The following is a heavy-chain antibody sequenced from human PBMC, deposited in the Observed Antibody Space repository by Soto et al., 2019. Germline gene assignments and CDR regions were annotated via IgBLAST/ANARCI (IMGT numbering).Heavy chain of an antibody. J-gene: IGHJ4*02. Sequence: QVQLVQSGAEVKKPGSSVKVSCKASGGTFSSYTISWVRQAPGQGLEGMGRIIPILGRANYAQKFQGRGTITADKSTSTGYMELSSLRSEDTAVYDCAREEYYYGSGALVDYWGQGTLVTVSS. CDR2: IIPILGRA. D-gene: IGHD3-10*01. CDR1: GGTFSSYT. CDR3: AREEYYYGSGALVDY. V-gene: IGHV1-69*08.